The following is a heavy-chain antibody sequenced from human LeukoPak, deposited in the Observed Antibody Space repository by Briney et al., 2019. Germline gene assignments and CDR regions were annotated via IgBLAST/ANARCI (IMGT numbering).Heavy chain of an antibody. D-gene: IGHD3-22*01. CDR1: GFTFSSYA. J-gene: IGHJ4*02. CDR2: ISGSGGST. Sequence: GGSLRLSCAASGFTFSSYAMSWVRQAPGKGLEWVSAISGSGGSTYYADSVKGRFTISRDNSKNTLYLQMNSLRAEDTAVYYCANRNYYDSSAYYPYYFDYWGQGTLVTVSS. V-gene: IGHV3-23*01. CDR3: ANRNYYDSSAYYPYYFDY.